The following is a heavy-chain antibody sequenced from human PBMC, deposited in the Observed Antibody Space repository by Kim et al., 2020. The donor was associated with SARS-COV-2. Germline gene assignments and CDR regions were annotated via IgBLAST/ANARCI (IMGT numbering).Heavy chain of an antibody. J-gene: IGHJ5*02. Sequence: ASVKVSCKASGYTFTTYTMNWVRQAPGQGLEWMGWINTNTGNPTYAQGFTGRFVFSLDTSVSTAYLQISSLKAEDTAVYYCARGDIVIDFMTMVRGVINWFDPWGQGTLVTVSS. D-gene: IGHD3-10*01. CDR1: GYTFTTYT. CDR3: ARGDIVIDFMTMVRGVINWFDP. CDR2: INTNTGNP. V-gene: IGHV7-4-1*02.